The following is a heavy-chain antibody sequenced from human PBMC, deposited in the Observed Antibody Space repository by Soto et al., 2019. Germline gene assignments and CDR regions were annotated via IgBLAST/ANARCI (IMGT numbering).Heavy chain of an antibody. CDR1: GGTFSSYA. CDR3: ARAKPGYIYSYRNWYFDL. J-gene: IGHJ2*01. CDR2: IIPIFGTA. V-gene: IGHV1-69*12. Sequence: QVQLVQSGAEVKKPGSSVKVSCKASGGTFSSYAISWVRQAPGQGLEWMGGIIPIFGTANYAQKFQGRVTITANESTRTAYMELRSLRSEDTAVYYCARAKPGYIYSYRNWYFDLWGRCTLVTVSS. D-gene: IGHD5-18*01.